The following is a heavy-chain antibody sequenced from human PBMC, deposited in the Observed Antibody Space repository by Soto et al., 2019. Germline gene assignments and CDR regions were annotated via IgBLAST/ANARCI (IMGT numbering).Heavy chain of an antibody. V-gene: IGHV3-33*01. Sequence: QVQLVESGGGVVQPGRSLRLSCAASGFTFSSYGMHWVRQAPGKGLEWVAVIWYDGSNKYYAYSVKGRFTISRDNSKHTLYLQMNSLSAEDTAVYYCATSGLWFGELYPNGMDVWGQGTTVTVSS. J-gene: IGHJ6*02. CDR1: GFTFSSYG. CDR2: IWYDGSNK. CDR3: ATSGLWFGELYPNGMDV. D-gene: IGHD3-10*01.